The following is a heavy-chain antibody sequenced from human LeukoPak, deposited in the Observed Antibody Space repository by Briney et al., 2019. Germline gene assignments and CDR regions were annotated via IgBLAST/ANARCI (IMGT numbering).Heavy chain of an antibody. Sequence: GGSLRLSCAASGFTFNSYNMNWVRQAPGKGLEWVSYISSSSTMYYADSVKGRFTISRDSAKTSLFLQMNSLRDEDTAVYYCARAYSSSSGRDAFDSWGLGTLVTVSS. CDR1: GFTFNSYN. D-gene: IGHD6-6*01. CDR2: ISSSSTM. CDR3: ARAYSSSSGRDAFDS. J-gene: IGHJ3*02. V-gene: IGHV3-48*02.